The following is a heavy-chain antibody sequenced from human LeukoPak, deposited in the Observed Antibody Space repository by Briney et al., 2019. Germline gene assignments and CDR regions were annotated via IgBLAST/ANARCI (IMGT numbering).Heavy chain of an antibody. V-gene: IGHV4-59*12. J-gene: IGHJ4*02. CDR2: IYYSGST. CDR3: ASLTGGFDY. CDR1: GGSISSYY. D-gene: IGHD3-10*01. Sequence: SETLSLTCTVSGGSISSYYWSWIRQPPGKGLEWIGYIYYSGSTNYNPSLKRRVTISVDTSKNQFSRKLRSVAAADPAVYYCASLTGGFDYWGQGTLVTVSS.